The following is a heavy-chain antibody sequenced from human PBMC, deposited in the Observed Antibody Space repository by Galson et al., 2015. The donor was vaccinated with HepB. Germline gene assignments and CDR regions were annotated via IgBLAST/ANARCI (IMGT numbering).Heavy chain of an antibody. J-gene: IGHJ5*02. V-gene: IGHV1-8*01. CDR3: ARGSGYSYGPNWFDP. Sequence: SVKVSCKASGYTFTSYDINWVRQATGQGLEWMGWMNPNSGNTGYAQKFQGRVTMTRNTSISTAYMELSSLRSEDTAVYYCARGSGYSYGPNWFDPWGQGTLVTVSS. CDR1: GYTFTSYD. D-gene: IGHD5-18*01. CDR2: MNPNSGNT.